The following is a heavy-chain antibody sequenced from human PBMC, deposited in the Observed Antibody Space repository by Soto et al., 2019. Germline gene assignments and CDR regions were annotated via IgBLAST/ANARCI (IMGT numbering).Heavy chain of an antibody. J-gene: IGHJ6*03. Sequence: QVQLQESGPGLVKPSETLSLTCTVSGDSISSSYWNWIRQAPGKGLEWIGYTDDTGSTNYNPSLKGRVPISVDMSKNQYSLKLSSVTAADTAVYYCARGVLEWLLRDSYYYYMDVWGKGTTVTVSS. V-gene: IGHV4-59*01. CDR1: GDSISSSY. D-gene: IGHD3-3*01. CDR2: TDDTGST. CDR3: ARGVLEWLLRDSYYYYMDV.